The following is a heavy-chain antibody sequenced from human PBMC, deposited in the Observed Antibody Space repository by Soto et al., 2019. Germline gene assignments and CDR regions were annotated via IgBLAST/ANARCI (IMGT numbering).Heavy chain of an antibody. CDR3: VKGVRGGWFETPPGTD. J-gene: IGHJ4*02. D-gene: IGHD6-19*01. CDR2: ISGSGGST. Sequence: PGGSLRLSCAASGFTFSSYAMRWVRQALGKGLEWVSAISGSGGSTYHADSVKGRFTISRDNFKNTLYLQMSSVRAEDMAVYYCVKGVRGGWFETPPGTDWGQGTLVNVSS. V-gene: IGHV3-23*01. CDR1: GFTFSSYA.